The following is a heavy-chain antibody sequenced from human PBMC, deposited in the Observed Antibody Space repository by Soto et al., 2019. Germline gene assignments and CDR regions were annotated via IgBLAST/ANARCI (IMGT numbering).Heavy chain of an antibody. CDR2: IYYSGST. CDR1: GGSISSYY. V-gene: IGHV4-59*01. J-gene: IGHJ4*02. Sequence: QVQLQESGPGLVKPSETLSLTCTVSGGSISSYYWSWIRQPPGKGLEWIGYIYYSGSTNYNPSLKSRVNIAVDTSKNQFSLKLSSVTAAATAVYYCARHMNTVTRGPYYFDYWGQGTLVTVSS. D-gene: IGHD4-17*01. CDR3: ARHMNTVTRGPYYFDY.